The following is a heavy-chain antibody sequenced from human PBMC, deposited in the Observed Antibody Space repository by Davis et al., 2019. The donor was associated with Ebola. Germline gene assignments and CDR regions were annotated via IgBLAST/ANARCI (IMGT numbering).Heavy chain of an antibody. CDR1: GFTFSSYG. V-gene: IGHV3-30*02. CDR3: AKVLSDLTYYYGMDV. D-gene: IGHD3-16*02. J-gene: IGHJ6*02. CDR2: IRYDGSIK. Sequence: PGGSLRLSCAASGFTFSSYGMHWVRQAPGKGLEWVAFIRYDGSIKYYADSVKGRFTISRDNSKNTLYLQMDSLRAEDTAVYYCAKVLSDLTYYYGMDVWGQGTTVTVSS.